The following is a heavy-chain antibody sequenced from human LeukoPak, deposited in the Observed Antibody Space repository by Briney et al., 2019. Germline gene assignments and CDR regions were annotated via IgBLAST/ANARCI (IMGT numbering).Heavy chain of an antibody. J-gene: IGHJ4*02. V-gene: IGHV5-51*01. Sequence: GESLKISCEGSGYSFASNWIGWVRQMPGKGLEWMGIIYPGDSDTRYSPSLQGQVTISADKSINTAFLQWSSLRASDTAMYYCARSPPVPYCSSTNCPFDYWGQGTLLTVSS. D-gene: IGHD2-2*01. CDR3: ARSPPVPYCSSTNCPFDY. CDR2: IYPGDSDT. CDR1: GYSFASNW.